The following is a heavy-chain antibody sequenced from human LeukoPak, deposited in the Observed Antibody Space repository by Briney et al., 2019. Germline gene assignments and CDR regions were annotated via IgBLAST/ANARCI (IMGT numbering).Heavy chain of an antibody. J-gene: IGHJ4*02. Sequence: GGSLRLSCAASGFTFSDYTMNWVRQAPGQGLEWVSNIRSSTTTIYYADSVKGRFTISRDNAKNSLYLQMNTLRAEDTAVYYCARSNPYYGSDYWGQGTLVTVSS. CDR3: ARSNPYYGSDY. D-gene: IGHD3-10*01. CDR1: GFTFSDYT. V-gene: IGHV3-48*04. CDR2: IRSSTTTI.